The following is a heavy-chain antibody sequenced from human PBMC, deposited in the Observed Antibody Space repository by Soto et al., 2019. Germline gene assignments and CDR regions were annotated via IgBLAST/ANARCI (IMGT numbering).Heavy chain of an antibody. CDR3: TKILWSSRRDALDI. J-gene: IGHJ6*02. CDR1: GFTFRNYA. Sequence: GGSLRLSCIASGFTFRNYAMAWVRQAPGEDLEWVSAIGTSGTPTLYADSVKSRFSISTDDSKNTVSLQMNSLGVEDTATYYCTKILWSSRRDALDIWGQGTTVTVSS. D-gene: IGHD2-21*01. V-gene: IGHV3-23*01. CDR2: IGTSGTPT.